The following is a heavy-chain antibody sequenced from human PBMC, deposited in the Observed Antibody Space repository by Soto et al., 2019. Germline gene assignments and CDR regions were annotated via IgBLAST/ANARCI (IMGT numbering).Heavy chain of an antibody. CDR1: GYTFITYG. J-gene: IGHJ4*02. V-gene: IGHV1-18*01. CDR3: ARGTYKDF. D-gene: IGHD1-1*01. CDR2: ISAYNGNT. Sequence: QVQLVQSGAEVKKPGASVKVSCKASGYTFITYGINWVRQAPGQGLEWMAWISAYNGNTYYAQNFQGRATITTDTSTSTAYMELRSLRSDDTAIYYCARGTYKDFWGQGTLVTVSS.